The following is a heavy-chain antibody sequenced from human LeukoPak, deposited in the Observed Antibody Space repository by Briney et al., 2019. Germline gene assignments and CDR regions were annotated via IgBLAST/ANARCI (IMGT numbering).Heavy chain of an antibody. CDR3: ARHGAPGSFDY. D-gene: IGHD3-10*01. CDR2: IYYSGST. J-gene: IGHJ4*02. Sequence: PSETLSLTCTVSGGSISSYDWSWIRQPPGKGLEWIGYIYYSGSTNYNPSLKSRVTISVDTSKNQFSLKLSSVTAADTAVYYCARHGAPGSFDYWGQGPLVTVSS. CDR1: GGSISSYD. V-gene: IGHV4-59*08.